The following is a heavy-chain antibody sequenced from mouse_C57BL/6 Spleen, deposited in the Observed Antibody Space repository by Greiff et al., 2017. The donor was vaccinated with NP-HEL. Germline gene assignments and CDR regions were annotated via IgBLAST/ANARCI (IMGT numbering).Heavy chain of an antibody. V-gene: IGHV5-17*01. CDR1: GFTFSDYG. CDR2: ISSGSSTI. D-gene: IGHD2-1*01. CDR3: ASAYGNYAFDY. Sequence: DVQLVESGGGLVKPGGSLKLSCAASGFTFSDYGMHWVRQAPEKGLEWVAYISSGSSTIYYADTVKGRFTISRDNAKNTLFLQMTSLRSEDTAMYYCASAYGNYAFDYWGQSTTLTVSS. J-gene: IGHJ2*01.